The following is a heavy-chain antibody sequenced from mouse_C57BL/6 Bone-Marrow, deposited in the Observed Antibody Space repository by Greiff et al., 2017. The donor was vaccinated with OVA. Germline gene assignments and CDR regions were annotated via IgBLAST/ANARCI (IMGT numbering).Heavy chain of an antibody. CDR2: IYPRSGNP. J-gene: IGHJ2*01. CDR3: ARTGTITTVVATDYFDY. Sequence: QVQLQQSGAELARPGASVKLSCKASGYTFTSYGISWVKQRTGQGLEWIGEIYPRSGNPYYNEKFKGKATLTADKSSSTAYMELRSLTSEDSAVYFCARTGTITTVVATDYFDYWGQGTTLTVSS. V-gene: IGHV1-81*01. CDR1: GYTFTSYG. D-gene: IGHD1-1*01.